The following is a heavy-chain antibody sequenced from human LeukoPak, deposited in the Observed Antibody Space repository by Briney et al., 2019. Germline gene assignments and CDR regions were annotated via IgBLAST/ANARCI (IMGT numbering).Heavy chain of an antibody. CDR2: ISSSSSYI. J-gene: IGHJ4*02. CDR1: GFTFSSYS. V-gene: IGHV3-21*01. D-gene: IGHD3-10*01. Sequence: GGSLRLSXAASGFTFSSYSMNWVRQAPGKGLEWVTSISSSSSYIYYADSVKGRFTISRDNAKNSLYLQMNSLRAEDTAVYYCARENYGSGSPALDYWGQGTLVTVSS. CDR3: ARENYGSGSPALDY.